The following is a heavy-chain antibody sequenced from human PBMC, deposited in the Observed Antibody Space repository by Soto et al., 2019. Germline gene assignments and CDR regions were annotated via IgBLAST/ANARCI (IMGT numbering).Heavy chain of an antibody. D-gene: IGHD6-19*01. CDR1: VFTVSSNY. Sequence: GWSLRLSCASSVFTVSSNYMSWVRQAPGKGLEWVSVIYSGGSTYYADSVKGRFTISRDNSKNTLYLQMNSLRAEDTAVYYCARVPSIAVAGTSAFDIWGQGTMVTVSS. J-gene: IGHJ3*02. V-gene: IGHV3-53*01. CDR3: ARVPSIAVAGTSAFDI. CDR2: IYSGGST.